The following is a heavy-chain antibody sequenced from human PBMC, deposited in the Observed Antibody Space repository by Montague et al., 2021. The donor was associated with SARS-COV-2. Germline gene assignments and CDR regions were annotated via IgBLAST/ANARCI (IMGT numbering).Heavy chain of an antibody. Sequence: SETLSLTCTVSGGSISSSSYYWGWIRRPPGKGLEWIGSIYYSGSTYYNPSLKSRVTISVDTSKNQFPLKLSSVTAADTAVYYCARDYGDYGSGYYYGMDVWGQGTTVTVSS. CDR2: IYYSGST. V-gene: IGHV4-39*06. CDR1: GGSISSSSYY. D-gene: IGHD4-17*01. J-gene: IGHJ6*02. CDR3: ARDYGDYGSGYYYGMDV.